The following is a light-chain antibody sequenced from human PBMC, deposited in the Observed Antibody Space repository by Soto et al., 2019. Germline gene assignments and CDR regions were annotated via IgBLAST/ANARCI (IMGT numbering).Light chain of an antibody. V-gene: IGLV2-11*01. CDR1: SSDVGGYNY. CDR2: DVS. J-gene: IGLJ1*01. Sequence: QSALTQPRSVSGSPGQSVTISCTGTSSDVGGYNYVSWYQQHPGKAPKLIIYDVSNRPSGVPDRFSGSKSGNTASLTISGLQAEDEADYYCCSYAGSCALYVFGTGTKLTVL. CDR3: CSYAGSCALYV.